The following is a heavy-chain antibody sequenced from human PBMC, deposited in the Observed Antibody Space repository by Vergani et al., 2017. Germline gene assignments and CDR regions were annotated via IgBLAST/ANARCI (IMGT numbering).Heavy chain of an antibody. V-gene: IGHV3-66*01. CDR2: LYVVGTS. CDR1: GFSVSDNY. J-gene: IGHJ6*02. Sequence: EGRLVDSGGGLVQTGGSLRLSCAASGFSVSDNYMRWVRQAPGKGLEWVSILYVVGTSDYADSVKGRFTVSRYISKNTLHLQLNSLRVEDTAVYFCSYGMDVWGRETSVTVSS. CDR3: SYGMDV.